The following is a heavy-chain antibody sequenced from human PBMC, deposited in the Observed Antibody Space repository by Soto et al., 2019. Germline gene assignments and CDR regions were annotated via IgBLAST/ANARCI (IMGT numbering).Heavy chain of an antibody. CDR2: INHSGST. V-gene: IGHV4-34*01. J-gene: IGHJ4*02. Sequence: QVQLQQWGAGLLKPSETLSLTCAVYGGSFSGYYWSWIRQPPGKGLEWIGEINHSGSTNYNPSLKSRVTISVDTSKNQFSLKLSSVTAADTAVYYCARLPFRDEGSGGSCYNKCFDYWGQGTLVTVSS. D-gene: IGHD2-15*01. CDR1: GGSFSGYY. CDR3: ARLPFRDEGSGGSCYNKCFDY.